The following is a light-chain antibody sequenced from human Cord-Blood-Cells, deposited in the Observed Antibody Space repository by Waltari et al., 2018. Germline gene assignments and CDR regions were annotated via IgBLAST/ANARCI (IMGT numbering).Light chain of an antibody. J-gene: IGLJ3*02. V-gene: IGLV2-23*01. CDR2: EGS. CDR1: SSDVGGYNL. Sequence: QSALTQPASVSGSPGQSITIPCTGTSSDVGGYNLVPCNQQHPGKAPKLMIYEGSKRPSGVSNRLSGSKSGNTASLTISGLQAEDEADYYCCSYAGSSTWVFGGGTKLTVL. CDR3: CSYAGSSTWV.